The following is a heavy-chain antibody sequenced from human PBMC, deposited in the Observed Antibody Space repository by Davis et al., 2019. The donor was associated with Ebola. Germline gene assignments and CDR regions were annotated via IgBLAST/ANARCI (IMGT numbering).Heavy chain of an antibody. J-gene: IGHJ6*04. V-gene: IGHV3-33*01. Sequence: GESLKISCAASGFTFSSYGMHWVRQAPGKGLEWVAVIWYDGSNKYYADSVKGRFTISRDNSKNTLYLQMNSLRAEDTAVYYCARRGYSSSWYGDYYYYGMDVWGKGTTVTVSS. CDR2: IWYDGSNK. D-gene: IGHD6-13*01. CDR3: ARRGYSSSWYGDYYYYGMDV. CDR1: GFTFSSYG.